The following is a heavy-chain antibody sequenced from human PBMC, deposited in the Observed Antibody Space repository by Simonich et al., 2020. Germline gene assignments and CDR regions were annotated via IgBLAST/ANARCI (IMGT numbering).Heavy chain of an antibody. V-gene: IGHV3-21*01. D-gene: IGHD5-12*01. Sequence: EVQLVESGGGLVKPGGSLRLSCAASGFTFSSYSMNWVRQAPGKGLEWVSSISSSGSTIYYADSVKCRFTISRDNAKNSLYLQMNSLRAEDTAVYYCAREKWLRFAFDIWGQGTMVTVSS. J-gene: IGHJ3*02. CDR3: AREKWLRFAFDI. CDR1: GFTFSSYS. CDR2: ISSSGSTI.